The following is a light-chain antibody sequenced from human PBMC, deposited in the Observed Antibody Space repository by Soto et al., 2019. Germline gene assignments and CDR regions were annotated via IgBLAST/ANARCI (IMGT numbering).Light chain of an antibody. J-gene: IGLJ7*01. CDR1: SSDVGGYNY. CDR3: ISYTSGNTLAV. V-gene: IGLV2-14*01. CDR2: DVS. Sequence: QSVLTQPASVSGSPGQSITISCTGTSSDVGGYNYVSWYQQHPGKAPKLMIYDVSNRPSGVSNRFSGSKSGNTASLTISGLQAEDEADYYCISYTSGNTLAVFGGGTQLTVL.